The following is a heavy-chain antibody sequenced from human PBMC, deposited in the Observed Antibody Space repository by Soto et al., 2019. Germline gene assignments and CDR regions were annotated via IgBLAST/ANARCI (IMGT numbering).Heavy chain of an antibody. D-gene: IGHD3-22*01. Sequence: GASVKVSCKASGYTFTGYYMHWVRQAPGQGLEWMGWINPNSGGTNYAQKFQGRVTMTRDTSISTAYMELSRLRSDDTAVYYCARDVPYYDSSGYGYYYYGMDVWRQGTTVTVSS. CDR2: INPNSGGT. CDR1: GYTFTGYY. V-gene: IGHV1-2*02. CDR3: ARDVPYYDSSGYGYYYYGMDV. J-gene: IGHJ6*02.